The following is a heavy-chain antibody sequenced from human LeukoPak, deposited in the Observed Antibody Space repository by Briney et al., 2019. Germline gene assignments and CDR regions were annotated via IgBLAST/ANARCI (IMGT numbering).Heavy chain of an antibody. CDR3: ARDYGGSPMIDY. Sequence: RASVKVSCKASGYTFTGYYMHWVRQAPGQGLEWMGWIDPKSGGTNYAQKFQGRVTMTRDTSISTAYMELSRLRSDDTAVYYCARDYGGSPMIDYWGQGTLVTVSS. J-gene: IGHJ4*02. CDR1: GYTFTGYY. CDR2: IDPKSGGT. D-gene: IGHD3-16*01. V-gene: IGHV1-2*02.